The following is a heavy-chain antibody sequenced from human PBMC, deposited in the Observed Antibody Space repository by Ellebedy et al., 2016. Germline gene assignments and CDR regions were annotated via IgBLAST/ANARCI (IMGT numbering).Heavy chain of an antibody. D-gene: IGHD5-12*01. CDR1: GFTFSNYA. CDR2: IRSLAEGGTT. Sequence: GESLKISCAASGFTFSNYAVHWVRQAPGKGLEWVGRIRSLAEGGTTHFSAPVQGRFTISRDDSKSTLYLQMKSLTSEDTGVYYCATEWGWLRPLDSWGRGTQVTVSS. CDR3: ATEWGWLRPLDS. J-gene: IGHJ4*02. V-gene: IGHV3-15*01.